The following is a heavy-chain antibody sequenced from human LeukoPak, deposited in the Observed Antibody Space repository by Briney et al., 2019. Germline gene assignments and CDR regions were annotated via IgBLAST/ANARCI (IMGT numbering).Heavy chain of an antibody. CDR1: GGSISSSSYS. CDR3: ARVANIAAAGGMGTFDY. V-gene: IGHV4-39*07. Sequence: PSETLSLTCTVSGGSISSSSYSWGWIRQPPGKGLEWIGSIYYSGSTNYNPSLKSRVTISVDTSKNQFSLKLSSVTAADTAVYYCARVANIAAAGGMGTFDYWGQGTLVTVSS. J-gene: IGHJ4*02. CDR2: IYYSGST. D-gene: IGHD6-13*01.